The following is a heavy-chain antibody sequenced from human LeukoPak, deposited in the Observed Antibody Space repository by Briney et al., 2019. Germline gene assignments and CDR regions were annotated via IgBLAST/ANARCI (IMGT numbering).Heavy chain of an antibody. CDR2: INPNSGDT. Sequence: ASVKASCKASGYTFTGYYIHWVRQAPGQGLEWMGWINPNSGDTNYAQKFQGRVTMTRDTSISTAYMGLSSLKSDDTAVYYCARAKWESSTTCYGAWGQGTLVTVSS. J-gene: IGHJ5*02. CDR3: ARAKWESSTTCYGA. D-gene: IGHD2-2*01. V-gene: IGHV1-2*02. CDR1: GYTFTGYY.